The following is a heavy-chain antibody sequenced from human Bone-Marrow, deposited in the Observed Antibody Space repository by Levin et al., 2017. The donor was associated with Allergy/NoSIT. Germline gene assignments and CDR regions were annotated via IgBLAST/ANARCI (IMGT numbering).Heavy chain of an antibody. CDR2: VYYTGFT. J-gene: IGHJ3*02. D-gene: IGHD4-11*01. V-gene: IGHV4-61*01. CDR3: AKVHEASNSAFDI. CDR1: GASIGSDSLY. Sequence: SQTHSLTCTVSGASIGSDSLYWSWVRQPPGGGLEWIGYVYYTGFTNYNPSLETRVTLSVVPAKNQFSLELRSVTAADTAVYYCAKVHEASNSAFDIWGQGTMVTVSS.